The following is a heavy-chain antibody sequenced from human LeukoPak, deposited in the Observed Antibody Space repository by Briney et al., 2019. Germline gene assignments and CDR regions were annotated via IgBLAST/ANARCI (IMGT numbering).Heavy chain of an antibody. D-gene: IGHD6-19*01. CDR2: IYCSGST. Sequence: SETLSLTCTVSGGSISSYYWSWIRQPPGKGLEWIGYIYCSGSTNYNPSLESRVTISVDTSKNQFSLKLSSVTAADTAVYYCARSGSGWYSDDQRDAFDIWGQGTMVTVSS. V-gene: IGHV4-59*08. CDR1: GGSISSYY. J-gene: IGHJ3*02. CDR3: ARSGSGWYSDDQRDAFDI.